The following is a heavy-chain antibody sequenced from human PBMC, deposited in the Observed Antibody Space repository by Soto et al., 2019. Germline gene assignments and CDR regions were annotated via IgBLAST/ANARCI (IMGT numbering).Heavy chain of an antibody. CDR3: AKDRDTNYDYFWGSYLD. CDR1: GFTFSSYA. V-gene: IGHV3-23*01. Sequence: EVQLLESGGGLVQPGGSLRLSCAASGFTFSSYAMSWVRQAPGKGLEWVSAISGSGGSTYYADSVKGRFTTSRDNSKITLYRHKTSLKADDKAVYYYAKDRDTNYDYFWGSYLDWGQGPLVTASS. J-gene: IGHJ4*02. CDR2: ISGSGGST. D-gene: IGHD3-16*02.